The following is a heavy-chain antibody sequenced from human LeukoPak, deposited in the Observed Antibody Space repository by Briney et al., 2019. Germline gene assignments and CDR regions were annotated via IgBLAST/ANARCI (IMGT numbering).Heavy chain of an antibody. J-gene: IGHJ6*04. CDR3: ARAEAAAKHYYYDMDV. V-gene: IGHV3-21*01. Sequence: GGSLRLSCAASGFTFSSYSMNWVRQAPGKGLEWVSSISSSSSYIYYADSVKGRFTISRDNAKNSLYLQMNSLRAEDTAVYYCARAEAAAKHYYYDMDVWGKGTTVTVSS. CDR1: GFTFSSYS. D-gene: IGHD6-13*01. CDR2: ISSSSSYI.